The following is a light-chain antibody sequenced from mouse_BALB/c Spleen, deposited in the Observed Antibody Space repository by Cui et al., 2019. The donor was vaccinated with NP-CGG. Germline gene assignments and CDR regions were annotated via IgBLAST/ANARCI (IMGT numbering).Light chain of an antibody. Sequence: QIVLTQSPAILSASPGEKVTMTCSDSSSVSYMYRYQQKPGSSPKPWIYGTSNLASGVPARVSGSGSGTSYSLTISSMEAEDAATYYCQQYHSYPFTFGSGTKLEIK. CDR1: SSVSY. J-gene: IGKJ4*01. CDR2: GTS. CDR3: QQYHSYPFT. V-gene: IGKV4-61*01.